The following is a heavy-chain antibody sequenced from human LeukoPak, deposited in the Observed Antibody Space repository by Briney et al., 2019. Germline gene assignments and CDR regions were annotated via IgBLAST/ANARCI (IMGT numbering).Heavy chain of an antibody. Sequence: GGSLRLSCAASGFTFSSYEMNWVRQAPGKGLQWVSYISDTSSNIYYADSVKGRFTISRDNAKNSLYLQMNSLRAEDTALYYCARGIDCGGDSCYSNYWGQGTLVTVSS. D-gene: IGHD2-15*01. J-gene: IGHJ4*02. CDR1: GFTFSSYE. V-gene: IGHV3-48*01. CDR2: ISDTSSNI. CDR3: ARGIDCGGDSCYSNY.